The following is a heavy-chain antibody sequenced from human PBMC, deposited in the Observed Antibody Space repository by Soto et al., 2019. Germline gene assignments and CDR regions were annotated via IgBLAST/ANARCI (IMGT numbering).Heavy chain of an antibody. CDR2: ISWNSGNI. Sequence: EVQLVESGGGLVQPGRSLRLSCAASGFIFDEYAMHWVRQAPGKGLEWVSSISWNSGNIGYADSVKGRFTISRDNAKNSLYLQMNSVRGEDTALYYCAKGASTTVFAFNDYWGQGILVTVSS. V-gene: IGHV3-9*01. CDR1: GFIFDEYA. D-gene: IGHD4-17*01. J-gene: IGHJ4*02. CDR3: AKGASTTVFAFNDY.